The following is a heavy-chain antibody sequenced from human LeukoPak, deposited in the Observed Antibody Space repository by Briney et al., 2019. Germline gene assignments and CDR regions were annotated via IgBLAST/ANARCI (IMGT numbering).Heavy chain of an antibody. D-gene: IGHD1-1*01. J-gene: IGHJ4*02. Sequence: ASVKVSCKASGYTFTGYYMHWVRQAPGQGLEWMGRINPNSGGTNYAQKFQGRVTMTRDTSISTAYMDMSRLRSDDTAVYYCARIRFSGTTRSTNFDYWGQGTLVTVSS. CDR2: INPNSGGT. CDR1: GYTFTGYY. V-gene: IGHV1-2*06. CDR3: ARIRFSGTTRSTNFDY.